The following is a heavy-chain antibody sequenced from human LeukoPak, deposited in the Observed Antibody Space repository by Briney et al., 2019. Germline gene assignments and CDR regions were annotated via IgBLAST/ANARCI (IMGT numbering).Heavy chain of an antibody. J-gene: IGHJ6*02. Sequence: SETLSLTCTVSGGSISSYYWSWIRQPAGKGLEWIGRIYTSGSTNYNPSLKSRVTMSVDTSKNQFSLKLSSVTAADTAVYYCARGLRDILTGRALNRARYGMDVWGQGTTVTVSS. V-gene: IGHV4-4*07. D-gene: IGHD3-9*01. CDR3: ARGLRDILTGRALNRARYGMDV. CDR1: GGSISSYY. CDR2: IYTSGST.